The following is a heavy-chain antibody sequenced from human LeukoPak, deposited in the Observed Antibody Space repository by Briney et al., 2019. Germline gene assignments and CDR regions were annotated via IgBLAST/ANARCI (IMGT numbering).Heavy chain of an antibody. CDR2: IYPTGDT. Sequence: PSETLSLTCAVSGGSISNANWWTWVRQTPGKGLEWIGEIYPTGDTNYNPSLKSRVTMSMDKSKNQFFLNLSSVTAADTAVYYCAGLVGRYSSGLYYYYFDYWGQGTLVTVSS. D-gene: IGHD3-22*01. CDR1: GGSISNANW. J-gene: IGHJ4*02. CDR3: AGLVGRYSSGLYYYYFDY. V-gene: IGHV4-4*02.